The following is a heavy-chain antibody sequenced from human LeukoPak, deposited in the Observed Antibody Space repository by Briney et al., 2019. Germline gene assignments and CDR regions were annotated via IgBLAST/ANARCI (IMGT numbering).Heavy chain of an antibody. J-gene: IGHJ4*02. CDR1: GYTFTAYH. CDR3: ARHSNYGSGSQLNY. CDR2: INPSSGGT. D-gene: IGHD3-10*01. V-gene: IGHV1-2*02. Sequence: GASVKVSCNPSGYTFTAYHVHWVRQAPGQGLEWMGWINPSSGGTNYAQKFQGRVIMTRDTSISTAYMELSRLRSDDTAVYYCARHSNYGSGSQLNYWGQGTLVTVSS.